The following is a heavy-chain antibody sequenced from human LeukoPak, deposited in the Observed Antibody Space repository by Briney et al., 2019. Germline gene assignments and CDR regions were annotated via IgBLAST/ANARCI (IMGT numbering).Heavy chain of an antibody. V-gene: IGHV3-48*03. CDR1: GFTFSSYE. CDR3: ARDSLSGSYVDY. CDR2: ISSSGSTI. Sequence: GGSLRLSCAASGFTFSSYEMNWVRQAPGKGLEWVSYISSSGSTIYYADSVKGRFTISRDNAKNSLYLQMNSLRAEDTAVYYCARDSLSGSYVDYWGQGTLVTVSS. D-gene: IGHD1-26*01. J-gene: IGHJ4*02.